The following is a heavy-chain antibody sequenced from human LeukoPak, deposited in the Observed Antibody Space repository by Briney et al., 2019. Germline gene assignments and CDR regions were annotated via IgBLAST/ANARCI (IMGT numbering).Heavy chain of an antibody. J-gene: IGHJ3*02. D-gene: IGHD5-18*01. CDR3: ARRGYSYGANAIDI. CDR1: GFTFSSYS. V-gene: IGHV3-21*01. CDR2: ISSSSSYI. Sequence: GGSLRLSCAASGFTFSSYSMNWVRQAPGKGLEWVSSISSSSSYIYYADSVKGRFTISRDNAKNSLYLQMNSLRAEDTAVYYCARRGYSYGANAIDIWGQGTMVTVSS.